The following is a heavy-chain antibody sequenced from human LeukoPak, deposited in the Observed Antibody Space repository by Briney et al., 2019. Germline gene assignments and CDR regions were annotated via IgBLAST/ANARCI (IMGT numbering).Heavy chain of an antibody. CDR1: GFTFSDSY. D-gene: IGHD3-10*01. CDR2: ISGNGGIT. V-gene: IGHV3-11*01. J-gene: IGHJ3*02. Sequence: GGSLRLSCAASGFTFSDSYMSWIRQAPGKGLEWVSYISGNGGITFYADSVQGRFTISRDNSKNTLYLQMNSLRAEDTAVYYCAFGASDAFDIWGQGTMVTVSS. CDR3: AFGASDAFDI.